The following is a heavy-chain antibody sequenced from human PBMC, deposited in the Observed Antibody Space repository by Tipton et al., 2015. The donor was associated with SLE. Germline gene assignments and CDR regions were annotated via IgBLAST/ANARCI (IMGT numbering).Heavy chain of an antibody. J-gene: IGHJ5*02. D-gene: IGHD3-3*01. CDR3: ARDETGDFWSDNWFDP. V-gene: IGHV3-23*01. Sequence: SLRLSCAASGFTFSSYAMTWVRQAPGKGLEWVSAISGSGGSTYYADSVKGRFTISRDNSKNTLYLQMNSLRAEDTAVYYCARDETGDFWSDNWFDPWGQGTLVTVSS. CDR2: ISGSGGST. CDR1: GFTFSSYA.